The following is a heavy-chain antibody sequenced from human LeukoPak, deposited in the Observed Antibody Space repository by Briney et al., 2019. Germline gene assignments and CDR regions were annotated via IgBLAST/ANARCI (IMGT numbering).Heavy chain of an antibody. CDR2: IYYSGST. CDR3: ARESGYSYGSFDY. CDR1: GGPISSYY. D-gene: IGHD5-18*01. Sequence: PSETLSLTCTVSGGPISSYYWSWMRQPPGKALEWIGYIYYSGSTNYNPSLKSRVTISVDTSKNQFSLKLSSVTAADTAVYYCARESGYSYGSFDYWGQGTLVTVSS. V-gene: IGHV4-59*01. J-gene: IGHJ4*02.